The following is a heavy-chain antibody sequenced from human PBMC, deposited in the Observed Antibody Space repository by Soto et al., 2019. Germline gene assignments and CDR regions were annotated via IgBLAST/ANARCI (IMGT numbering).Heavy chain of an antibody. Sequence: PSETLSLTCTVSGGSISSYYLSWIRQPPGKGLEWIGYIYYSGSTNYNPSLKSRVTISVDTSKNQFSLKLSSVTAADTAVYYCARDRLSDSYFYSMDVWGQGTTVTVSS. CDR3: ARDRLSDSYFYSMDV. J-gene: IGHJ6*02. V-gene: IGHV4-59*01. CDR1: GGSISSYY. CDR2: IYYSGST.